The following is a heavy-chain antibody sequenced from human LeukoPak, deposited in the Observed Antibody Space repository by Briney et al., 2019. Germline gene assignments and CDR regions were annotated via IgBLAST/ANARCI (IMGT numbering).Heavy chain of an antibody. CDR3: AKDHPRWAAGDHD. Sequence: GGSLRLSCAAAGFTFSSYGMHWVRQAPGKGLEWVAFIRYDGSNKYYADSVKGRFTISRDNSKNTLYLQMNSLRAEDTAVYYCAKDHPRWAAGDHDWGQGTLVTVSS. CDR2: IRYDGSNK. J-gene: IGHJ4*02. V-gene: IGHV3-30*02. CDR1: GFTFSSYG. D-gene: IGHD7-27*01.